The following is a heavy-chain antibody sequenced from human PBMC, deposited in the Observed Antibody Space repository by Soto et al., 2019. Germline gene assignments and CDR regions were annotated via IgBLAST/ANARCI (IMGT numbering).Heavy chain of an antibody. CDR1: GGSITSANYY. CDR3: ARMGLHLGELSRNWFDP. CDR2: IYSSGTT. Sequence: QVQLQESGPGLVKPSQTLSLSCSISGGSITSANYYWTWIRLFPGKGLEWIGYIYSSGTTHYNPSLKRRATISLDTTNNQFSLEVKSATAADTAVYYCARMGLHLGELSRNWFDPWGQGSLVTVSS. D-gene: IGHD3-16*02. V-gene: IGHV4-31*03. J-gene: IGHJ5*02.